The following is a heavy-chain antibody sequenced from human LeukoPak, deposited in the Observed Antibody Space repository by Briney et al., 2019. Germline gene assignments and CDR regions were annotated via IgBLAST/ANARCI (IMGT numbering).Heavy chain of an antibody. CDR1: GGSLSISSYY. D-gene: IGHD3-3*01. V-gene: IGHV4-39*01. CDR3: ARHAIFGVVILFDY. J-gene: IGHJ4*02. CDR2: IYYSGST. Sequence: PSQTLSLTCTFSGGSLSISSYYWGWVRRPPGKGLEWVGSIYYSGSTYYNASLKSRVPISVDTSKNQFSLKLRSVNAADTAVYYCARHAIFGVVILFDYWGQGSLVTVS.